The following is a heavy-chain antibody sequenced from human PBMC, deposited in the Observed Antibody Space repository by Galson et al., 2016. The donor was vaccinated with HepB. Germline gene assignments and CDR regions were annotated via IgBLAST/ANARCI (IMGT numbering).Heavy chain of an antibody. CDR2: VYSSGAP. Sequence: SETLSLTCSVSGGSLISFYWGWIRQPPGKGLEWIGYVYSSGAPNYSPSLKSRVTISVDASKNRFSLRVTSVTAADTATYYCARFTASAGFDIWGQGQWSPSL. J-gene: IGHJ3*02. D-gene: IGHD3-3*01. V-gene: IGHV4-59*01. CDR3: ARFTASAGFDI. CDR1: GGSLISFY.